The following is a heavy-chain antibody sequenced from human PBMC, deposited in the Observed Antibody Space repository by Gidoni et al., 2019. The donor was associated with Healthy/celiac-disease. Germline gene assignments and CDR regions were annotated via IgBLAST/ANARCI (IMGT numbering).Heavy chain of an antibody. CDR3: AKDLSSGSYLGGY. CDR2: ISYDGSNK. D-gene: IGHD1-26*01. Sequence: QVQLVDSGGGVVQPGRSLRLSCAASVFTFSSYGMHWVRQAPGKGLEWVAVISYDGSNKYYADSVKGRFTISRDKSKNTLYLQMNSLRAEDTAVYYCAKDLSSGSYLGGYWGQGTLVTVSS. V-gene: IGHV3-30*18. CDR1: VFTFSSYG. J-gene: IGHJ4*02.